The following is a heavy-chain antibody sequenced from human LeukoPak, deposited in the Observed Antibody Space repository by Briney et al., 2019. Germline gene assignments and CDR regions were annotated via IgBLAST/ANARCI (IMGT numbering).Heavy chain of an antibody. J-gene: IGHJ1*01. V-gene: IGHV1-46*01. Sequence: ASVKVSCKASGYTFTSYYMHWVRQAPGQGLEWMGIISPSGGSTSYAQKFQGRVTMTRDTSTSTVYMELSSLRSEDTAVYYCARDSGARYCSSTSCYGAQYFQHWGQGTLATVSS. CDR1: GYTFTSYY. CDR3: ARDSGARYCSSTSCYGAQYFQH. CDR2: ISPSGGST. D-gene: IGHD2-2*01.